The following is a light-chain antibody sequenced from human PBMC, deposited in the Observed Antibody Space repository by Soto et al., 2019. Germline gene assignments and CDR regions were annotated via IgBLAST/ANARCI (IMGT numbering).Light chain of an antibody. Sequence: EIVLTQSPGTLSLSPGERATLSCRASQSVSSSYLGWYQQKPGQAPRLLIYGASSRATGIPDRVSGSGSGTDFTLTISRLEPDDFAVYYCQQYGSSPYTFGQGTKLEIK. CDR3: QQYGSSPYT. V-gene: IGKV3-20*01. J-gene: IGKJ2*01. CDR1: QSVSSSY. CDR2: GAS.